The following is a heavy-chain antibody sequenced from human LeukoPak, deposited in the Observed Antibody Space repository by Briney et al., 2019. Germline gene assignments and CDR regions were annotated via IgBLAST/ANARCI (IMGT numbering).Heavy chain of an antibody. D-gene: IGHD5-12*01. CDR2: IYYSGST. CDR3: ARGLGSGYDGGIDY. J-gene: IGHJ4*02. V-gene: IGHV4-30-4*01. Sequence: SETLSLTCTVSGGSTSSGDYYWSWIRQPPGKGLEWIGYIYYSGSTYYNPSLKSRVTISVDTSKNQFSLKLSSVTAADTAVYYCARGLGSGYDGGIDYWGQGTLVTVSS. CDR1: GGSTSSGDYY.